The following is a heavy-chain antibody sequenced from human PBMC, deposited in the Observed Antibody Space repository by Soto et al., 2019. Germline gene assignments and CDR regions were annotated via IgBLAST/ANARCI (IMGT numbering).Heavy chain of an antibody. CDR1: GGSITTGGYY. Sequence: SETLSLTCTVSGGSITTGGYYWSWIRQLPGKGLEWIGHRYYSESTYYNPSLKSRVSISIDTSKNQFSLKLSFVTAADTAMYYCARNKCSGGSCYSWYLDYWGQGTPVTVSS. J-gene: IGHJ4*02. CDR3: ARNKCSGGSCYSWYLDY. D-gene: IGHD2-15*01. V-gene: IGHV4-31*03. CDR2: RYYSEST.